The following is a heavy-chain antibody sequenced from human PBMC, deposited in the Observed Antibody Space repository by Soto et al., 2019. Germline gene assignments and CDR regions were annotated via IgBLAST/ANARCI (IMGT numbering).Heavy chain of an antibody. D-gene: IGHD6-13*01. Sequence: WTWLRQHPGKGLEWIGYIYYSGSTYYNPSLKSRVTISVDTSKNQFSLKLRSVTAADTAVYYCARGGRLVNYYYYGMDVWGQGTTVTVSS. CDR3: ARGGRLVNYYYYGMDV. CDR2: IYYSGST. J-gene: IGHJ6*02. V-gene: IGHV4-31*02.